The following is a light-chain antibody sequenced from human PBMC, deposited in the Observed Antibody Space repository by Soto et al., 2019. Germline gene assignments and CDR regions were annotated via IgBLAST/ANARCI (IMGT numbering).Light chain of an antibody. Sequence: DIQMTQSPSSLSASVGDRVTITCRASQSISSYLNWYQQKPGKAPKLLIYAASSFQSGVPSRFSGSGPGSDFTLTISSLQPEDCATYDYQQSYSTLYYFGKRAKLESK. V-gene: IGKV1-39*01. J-gene: IGKJ2*01. CDR3: QQSYSTLYY. CDR2: AAS. CDR1: QSISSY.